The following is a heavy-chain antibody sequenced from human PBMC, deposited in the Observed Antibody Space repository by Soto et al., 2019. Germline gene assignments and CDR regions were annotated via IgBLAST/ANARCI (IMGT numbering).Heavy chain of an antibody. J-gene: IGHJ4*02. Sequence: GGSLRLSCAASGFTFSSYAMSWVRQAPGKGLEWVSAISGSGGSTYYADSVKGRFTISRDNSKNTLYLQMNSLRAEDTAVYYCAKGHDRWELLRAIFDYWGQGTLVTVSS. V-gene: IGHV3-23*01. D-gene: IGHD1-26*01. CDR1: GFTFSSYA. CDR3: AKGHDRWELLRAIFDY. CDR2: ISGSGGST.